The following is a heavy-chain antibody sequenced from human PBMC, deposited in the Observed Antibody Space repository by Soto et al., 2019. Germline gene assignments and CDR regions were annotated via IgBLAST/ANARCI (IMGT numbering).Heavy chain of an antibody. J-gene: IGHJ4*02. CDR3: ESVATATSDY. V-gene: IGHV4-34*01. CDR1: GGSFSGYY. D-gene: IGHD1-1*01. CDR2: INHSGST. Sequence: SETLSLTCAVYGGSFSGYYWSWIRQPPGKGLEWIGEINHSGSTNYNPSLKSRVTISVDTSKNSLYLQMNSLRAEDTAVYYCESVATATSDYWGQGTLVTVSS.